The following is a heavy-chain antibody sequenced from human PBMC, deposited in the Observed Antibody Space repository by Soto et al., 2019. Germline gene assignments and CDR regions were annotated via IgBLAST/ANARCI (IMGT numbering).Heavy chain of an antibody. CDR1: GFRFNNYG. J-gene: IGHJ6*02. CDR2: ISYDGSNN. V-gene: IGHV3-30*18. CDR3: AKDRRYCSSSTCYNTYYDGMDV. D-gene: IGHD2-2*02. Sequence: GGSLRLSCAASGFRFNNYGMHWVRQAPGKGLEWVAVISYDGSNNYYGDSVKGRFTISRDNSKNTLYLQMKRLRAEDTAVYYCAKDRRYCSSSTCYNTYYDGMDVWGQGTTVTVSS.